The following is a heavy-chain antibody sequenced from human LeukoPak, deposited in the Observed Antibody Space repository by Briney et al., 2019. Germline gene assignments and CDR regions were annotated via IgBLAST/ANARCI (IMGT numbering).Heavy chain of an antibody. J-gene: IGHJ4*02. Sequence: GGSLRLSCAASGFTFKLYWMHWVRQVPGKRPVWVSRINDDGSDTIYADSVKGRFTISRDNAKNSLYLQMNSLRAEDTAVYYCARDYYYGSGSYYKWFDYWGQGTLVTVSS. CDR2: INDDGSDT. V-gene: IGHV3-74*01. CDR3: ARDYYYGSGSYYKWFDY. CDR1: GFTFKLYW. D-gene: IGHD3-10*01.